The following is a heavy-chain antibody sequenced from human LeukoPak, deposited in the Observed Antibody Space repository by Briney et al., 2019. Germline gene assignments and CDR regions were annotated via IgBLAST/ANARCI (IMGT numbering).Heavy chain of an antibody. Sequence: GRSLRLSCAASGFTFSSYGMHWVRQAPGKGLEWVAVISYAGSNKYYADSVKGRFTISRDNSKNTLYLQMNSLRAEDTAVYYCAKDRSRDANWFDPWGQGTLVTVSS. J-gene: IGHJ5*02. CDR2: ISYAGSNK. CDR3: AKDRSRDANWFDP. V-gene: IGHV3-30*18. CDR1: GFTFSSYG. D-gene: IGHD3-10*01.